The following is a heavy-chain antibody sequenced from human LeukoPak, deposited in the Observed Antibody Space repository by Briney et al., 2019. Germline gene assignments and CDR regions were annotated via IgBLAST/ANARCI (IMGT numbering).Heavy chain of an antibody. V-gene: IGHV4-34*01. CDR2: INHSGST. CDR3: ARQGYCSSTSCYNFMGYYYYYGMDV. J-gene: IGHJ6*02. Sequence: KPSETLSLTCAVYGWSFSGYYWSWIRQPPGKGLEWIGEINHSGSTNYNPSLKSRVTISVDTSKNQFSLKLSSVTAADTAVYYCARQGYCSSTSCYNFMGYYYYYGMDVWGQGTTVTVSS. D-gene: IGHD2-2*02. CDR1: GWSFSGYY.